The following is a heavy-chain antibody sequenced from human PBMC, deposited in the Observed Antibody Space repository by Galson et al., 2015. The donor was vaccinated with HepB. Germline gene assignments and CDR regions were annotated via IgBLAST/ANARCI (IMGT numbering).Heavy chain of an antibody. Sequence: KYLADSVKGRFAISRENAKTSVYLQMNDLRAEDTAVYYCARARSNGANYHLVFDSWGQGALVTISS. J-gene: IGHJ4*02. CDR3: ARARSNGANYHLVFDS. CDR2: K. V-gene: IGHV3-7*01. D-gene: IGHD4/OR15-4a*01.